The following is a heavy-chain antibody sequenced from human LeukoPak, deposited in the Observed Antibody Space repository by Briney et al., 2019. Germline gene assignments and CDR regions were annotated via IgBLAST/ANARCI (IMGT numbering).Heavy chain of an antibody. CDR2: IWYDGSNK. V-gene: IGHV3-33*01. D-gene: IGHD4-23*01. CDR3: ARGRGGSYGGNSGHFDY. CDR1: GCTFSSYG. Sequence: PGGSLRLSCAASGCTFSSYGMHWVRQAPGKGLKWVAVIWYDGSNKYYADSVKGRFTISRDNFENTLYLQMNSLRAEDTAVYYCARGRGGSYGGNSGHFDYWGQGTLVTVSS. J-gene: IGHJ4*02.